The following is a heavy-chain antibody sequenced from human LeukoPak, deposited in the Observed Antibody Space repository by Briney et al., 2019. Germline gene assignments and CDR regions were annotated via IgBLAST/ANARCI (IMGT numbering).Heavy chain of an antibody. CDR2: IIPILGIA. CDR3: ARDYYDSSGYCDY. V-gene: IGHV1-69*04. J-gene: IGHJ4*02. CDR1: GGTFSSYA. D-gene: IGHD3-22*01. Sequence: SVKVSCKASGGTFSSYAISWVRQAPGQGLEWMGRIIPILGIANYAQKFQGRVTITADKSTSTAYMELRSLRSDDTAVYYCARDYYDSSGYCDYWGQGTLVTVSS.